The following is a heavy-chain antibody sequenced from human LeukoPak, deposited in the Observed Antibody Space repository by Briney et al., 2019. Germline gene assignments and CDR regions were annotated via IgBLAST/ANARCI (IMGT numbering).Heavy chain of an antibody. Sequence: GGSLRLSCAASGFTLSSYSMNWVRQAPGKGLEWVSSISSSSSYIYYADSVKGRFSISRDSSKNILYLQMNSLRAEDTAVYYCASRWYFDLWGRGTLVTVSS. V-gene: IGHV3-21*01. J-gene: IGHJ2*01. CDR2: ISSSSSYI. CDR3: ASRWYFDL. CDR1: GFTLSSYS.